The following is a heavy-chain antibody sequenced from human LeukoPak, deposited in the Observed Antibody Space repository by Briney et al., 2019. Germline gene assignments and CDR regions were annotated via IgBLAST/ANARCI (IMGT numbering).Heavy chain of an antibody. V-gene: IGHV1-2*02. Sequence: GASVNVSCKASGYTFSGYYMHWVRQAPGQGLEWMGWINPNSGGTKYAQKFQGRVTMTRDTSISTAYMGLSRLRSDDTAVYYCATEVTDWGQGALVTVSS. J-gene: IGHJ4*02. CDR3: ATEVTD. CDR2: INPNSGGT. CDR1: GYTFSGYY. D-gene: IGHD5-18*01.